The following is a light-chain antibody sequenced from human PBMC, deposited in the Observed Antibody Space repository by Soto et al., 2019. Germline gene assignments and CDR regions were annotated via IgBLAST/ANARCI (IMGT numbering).Light chain of an antibody. V-gene: IGLV1-40*01. J-gene: IGLJ7*01. Sequence: QSVLTQPPSVSGAPGQRVTISCTGSSSNFGAGYDVHWYQQLPGTAPKLLIYGNSNRPSGVPDRFSGSKSGTSASLAITGLQAEDEADYYCQSYDSSLSAVFGGGTPLTVL. CDR3: QSYDSSLSAV. CDR1: SSNFGAGYD. CDR2: GNS.